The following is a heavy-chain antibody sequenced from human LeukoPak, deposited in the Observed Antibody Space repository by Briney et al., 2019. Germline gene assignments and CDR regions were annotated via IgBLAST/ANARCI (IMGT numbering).Heavy chain of an antibody. CDR1: GFTFSNYG. CDR2: ISSSSSLI. CDR3: ASPSPGGGAAGLFDY. V-gene: IGHV3-48*01. Sequence: PGGSLRLSCAASGFTFSNYGMNWVRQAPGKGLEWISYISSSSSLIYYADSVRGRFTISRDNSRNTLYLQMNSLRADDTAVYYCASPSPGGGAAGLFDYWGQGTLVTVSS. J-gene: IGHJ4*02. D-gene: IGHD6-13*01.